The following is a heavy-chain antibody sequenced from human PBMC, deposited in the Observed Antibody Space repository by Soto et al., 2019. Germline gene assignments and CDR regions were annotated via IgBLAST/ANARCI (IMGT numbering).Heavy chain of an antibody. Sequence: GGSLRLSCAASGFTFSSYAMSWVRQAPGKGLEWVSAISGSGGSTYYADSVKGRFTISRDNSKNTLYLQMNSLRAEDTAVYYCAKDTLGYSSSWYFNYYGMDVWGQGTTVTVSS. D-gene: IGHD6-13*01. CDR2: ISGSGGST. CDR3: AKDTLGYSSSWYFNYYGMDV. V-gene: IGHV3-23*01. CDR1: GFTFSSYA. J-gene: IGHJ6*02.